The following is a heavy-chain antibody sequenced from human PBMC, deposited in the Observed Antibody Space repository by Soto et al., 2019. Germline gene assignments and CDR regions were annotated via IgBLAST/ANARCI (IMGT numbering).Heavy chain of an antibody. V-gene: IGHV6-1*01. Sequence: SQTLSLTCAISGDSVSSNSAAWNWIRQSPSRGLEWLGRTYYRSKWYNDYAVSVKSRITINPDTSKSQFSLQLNSVTPENTAVYYCARDQIAVAGLYSSYYYGMDVWGQGTTVPVS. D-gene: IGHD6-19*01. CDR2: TYYRSKWYN. J-gene: IGHJ6*01. CDR1: GDSVSSNSAA. CDR3: ARDQIAVAGLYSSYYYGMDV.